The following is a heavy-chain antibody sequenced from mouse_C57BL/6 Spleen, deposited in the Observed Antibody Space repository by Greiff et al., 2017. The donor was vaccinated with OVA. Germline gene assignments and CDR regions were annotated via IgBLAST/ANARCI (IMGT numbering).Heavy chain of an antibody. Sequence: VQLQQSGPVLVKPGASVKMSCKASGYTFTDYYMNWVKQSHGKSLEWIGVINPYNGGTSYNQKFKGKATLTVDKSSSTAYMELNSLTSEDSAVYYCARGGIYYGYGNYAMDYWGQGTSVTVSS. CDR3: ARGGIYYGYGNYAMDY. V-gene: IGHV1-19*01. J-gene: IGHJ4*01. CDR2: INPYNGGT. D-gene: IGHD2-2*01. CDR1: GYTFTDYY.